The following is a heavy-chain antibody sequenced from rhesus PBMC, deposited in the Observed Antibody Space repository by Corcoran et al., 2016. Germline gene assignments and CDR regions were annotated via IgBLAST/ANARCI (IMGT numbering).Heavy chain of an antibody. V-gene: IGHV4-80*01. Sequence: QVQLQESGPGLVKPSETLSLTCTVSGGSFSSYWWSWVRQPPGQGLEWIGEINGNSGSTKYNPSRKSRVTISKDASKNQFSLKLTSVTAADTAFYYCARYLRGTSYFDYWGQGVLVTVSS. D-gene: IGHD1-44*01. CDR3: ARYLRGTSYFDY. CDR2: INGNSGST. J-gene: IGHJ4*01. CDR1: GGSFSSYW.